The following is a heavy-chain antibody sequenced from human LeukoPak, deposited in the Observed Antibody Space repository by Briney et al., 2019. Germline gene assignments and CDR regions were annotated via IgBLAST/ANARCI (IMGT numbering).Heavy chain of an antibody. CDR3: AKTTAGYSSGRYPGWPVDY. D-gene: IGHD6-19*01. V-gene: IGHV3-23*01. CDR2: ISGSGGGT. CDR1: GFTFSSYA. J-gene: IGHJ4*02. Sequence: GGSLSLSCGASGFTFSSYAVSWVRQAPGKGLEWVSAISGSGGGTYYAASVKGRFTISRDNSKNTVYLQMNSLSIEDTAVYYCAKTTAGYSSGRYPGWPVDYWGQGTLVTVSS.